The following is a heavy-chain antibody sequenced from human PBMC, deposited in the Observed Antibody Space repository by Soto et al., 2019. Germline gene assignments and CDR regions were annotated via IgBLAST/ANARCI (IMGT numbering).Heavy chain of an antibody. V-gene: IGHV3-21*01. J-gene: IGHJ3*02. CDR2: ISSSSRYI. CDR1: GFTFSSYS. Sequence: EVQLVESGGGLVKPGGSLRLSCAASGFTFSSYSMNWVRQAPGKGLEWVSCISSSSRYIYYADSVKGRFTISRDNAKNSLYLKMNSLRAEDTAVYYCARDKEQNISTGAFDIWGQGTMVTGCS. CDR3: ARDKEQNISTGAFDI. D-gene: IGHD1-26*01.